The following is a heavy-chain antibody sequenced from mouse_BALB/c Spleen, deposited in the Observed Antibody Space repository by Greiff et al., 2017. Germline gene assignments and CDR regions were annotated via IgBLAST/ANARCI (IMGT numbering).Heavy chain of an antibody. Sequence: EVKVVESGGGLVKPGGSLKLSCAASGFTFSSYAMSWVRQTPEKRLEWVASISSGGSTYYPDRVKGRFTISRDNARNILYLQMSSLRSEDTAMYYSARETHFDYWGQGTTLTVSS. CDR3: ARETHFDY. CDR2: ISSGGST. V-gene: IGHV5-6-5*01. J-gene: IGHJ2*01. CDR1: GFTFSSYA.